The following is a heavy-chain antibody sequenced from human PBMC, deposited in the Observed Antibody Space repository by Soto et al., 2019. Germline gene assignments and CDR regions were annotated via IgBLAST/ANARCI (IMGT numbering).Heavy chain of an antibody. Sequence: GGSLRLSCAASGFTFSTYGMHWVRQAPGKGLEWVAVISNDGSYKYYADSVKGRFTISRDNSKNTLFLQMNSLSAEDTAVYYCAKAAAREFDYWGQGTLVTVSS. CDR2: ISNDGSYK. CDR1: GFTFSTYG. CDR3: AKAAAREFDY. V-gene: IGHV3-30*18. D-gene: IGHD6-6*01. J-gene: IGHJ4*02.